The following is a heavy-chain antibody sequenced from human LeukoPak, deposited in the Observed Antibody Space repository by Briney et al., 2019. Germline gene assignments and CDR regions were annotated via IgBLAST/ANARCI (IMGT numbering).Heavy chain of an antibody. CDR3: GKDRRFLEA. CDR2: ISYDGSNK. CDR1: GFTFSSYG. V-gene: IGHV3-30*18. D-gene: IGHD3-3*01. J-gene: IGHJ5*02. Sequence: PGRSLRLSCAASGFTFSSYGMHWVRQAPGKGLEWVAVISYDGSNKYYADSVKGRFTISRDNSKNTLYLQMNSLRAEDTAVYYCGKDRRFLEAWGQGTLVTVSS.